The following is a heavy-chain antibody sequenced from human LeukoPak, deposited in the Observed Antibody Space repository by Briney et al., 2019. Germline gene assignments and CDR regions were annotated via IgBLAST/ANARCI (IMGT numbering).Heavy chain of an antibody. CDR2: INHSGST. CDR1: GGSFSGYY. D-gene: IGHD3-9*01. V-gene: IGHV4-34*01. Sequence: PSETLSLTCAVYGGSFSGYYWSWIRQPPGKGLEWIGEINHSGSTNYNPSLKSRVTISVDTSKNQFSLKLSSVTAADTAVYYCARDDTASRYFDWWFQVGDEGDAFDIWGQGTMVTVSS. CDR3: ARDDTASRYFDWWFQVGDEGDAFDI. J-gene: IGHJ3*02.